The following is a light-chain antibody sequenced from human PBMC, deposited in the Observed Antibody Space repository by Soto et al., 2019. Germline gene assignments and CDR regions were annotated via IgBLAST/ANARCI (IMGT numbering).Light chain of an antibody. CDR2: EGS. J-gene: IGLJ2*01. CDR1: SSDVGSYNL. CDR3: CSYAGSRVV. V-gene: IGLV2-23*01. Sequence: QSALTQPASVSGSPGQSITISRTGTSSDVGSYNLVSWYQQHPGKAPKLMIYEGSKRPSGVSNRFSGSKSGNTASLTISGLQAEDEADYYCCSYAGSRVVFGGGTKVTVL.